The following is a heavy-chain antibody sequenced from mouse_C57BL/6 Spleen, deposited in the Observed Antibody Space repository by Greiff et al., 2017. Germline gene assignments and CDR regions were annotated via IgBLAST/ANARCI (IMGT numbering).Heavy chain of an antibody. Sequence: EVQLMESGEGLVKPGGSLKLSCAASGFTFSSYAMSWVRQTPEKRLEWVAYISRGGGYIYYADTVKGRFTLSRDNARNTLYLQMSSLKSEDTAVDYGTRDRERGYGNRDGFAYWGQGTLVTVSA. D-gene: IGHD2-1*01. CDR1: GFTFSSYA. CDR2: ISRGGGYI. V-gene: IGHV5-9-1*02. J-gene: IGHJ3*01. CDR3: TRDRERGYGNRDGFAY.